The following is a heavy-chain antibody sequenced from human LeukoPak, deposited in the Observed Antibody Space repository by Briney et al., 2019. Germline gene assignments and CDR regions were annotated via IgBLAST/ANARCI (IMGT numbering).Heavy chain of an antibody. CDR2: ISSSSSYI. CDR1: GFTFSSYG. CDR3: ARRGYSYGDRFDY. Sequence: GGSLRLSCAASGFTFSSYGMNWVRQAPGKGLEWVSSISSSSSYIYYADSVKGRFTISRDNAKNSLYLQMNSLRAEDTAVYYCARRGYSYGDRFDYWGQGTLVTVSS. V-gene: IGHV3-21*01. J-gene: IGHJ4*02. D-gene: IGHD5-18*01.